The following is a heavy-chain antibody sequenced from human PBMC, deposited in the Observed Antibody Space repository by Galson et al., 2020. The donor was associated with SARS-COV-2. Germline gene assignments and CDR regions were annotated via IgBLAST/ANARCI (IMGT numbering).Heavy chain of an antibody. J-gene: IGHJ4*02. CDR1: GYTFTTYA. V-gene: IGHV1-3*01. Sequence: ASVKVSCKTSGYTFTTYAIHWVRQAPGQRLEWMGWINAGNGNTKYSQRFQGRITITRDTSATTAYMEVRSLTSEDTAVYYCARELDMTGYHFDYWGQGTLVTVSS. CDR3: ARELDMTGYHFDY. D-gene: IGHD2-2*03. CDR2: INAGNGNT.